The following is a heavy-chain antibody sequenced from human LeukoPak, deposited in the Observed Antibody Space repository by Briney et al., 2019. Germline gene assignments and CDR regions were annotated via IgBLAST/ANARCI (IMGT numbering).Heavy chain of an antibody. V-gene: IGHV1-2*02. CDR3: AREYSWEGSDAFDI. CDR2: INPNSGGT. Sequence: ASVKVSCKASGYTFTGYYMHWVRQAPGQGLEWMGWINPNSGGTNYAQKFQGRVTMTRDTSISTAYMELSRLRSDDTAVYYCAREYSWEGSDAFDIWGQGTMVTVSS. J-gene: IGHJ3*02. CDR1: GYTFTGYY. D-gene: IGHD5-18*01.